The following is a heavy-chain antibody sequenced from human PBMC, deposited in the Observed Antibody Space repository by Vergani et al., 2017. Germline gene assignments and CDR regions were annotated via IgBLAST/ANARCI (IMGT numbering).Heavy chain of an antibody. J-gene: IGHJ4*02. V-gene: IGHV3-48*03. Sequence: EVHLVESGGGLVQPGGSLRLSCAASGFTFSSYEMDWVRQAPGKGLEWVSYISSSGGAIDYADSVKGRFTISRDNAKNTLYLQMNSLRAEDTAVYYCARGLFGPDYWGQGTLVTVSS. CDR1: GFTFSSYE. D-gene: IGHD2-21*01. CDR2: ISSSGGAI. CDR3: ARGLFGPDY.